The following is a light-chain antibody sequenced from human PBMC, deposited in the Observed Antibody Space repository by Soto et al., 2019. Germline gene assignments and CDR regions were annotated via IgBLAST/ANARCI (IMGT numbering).Light chain of an antibody. Sequence: DIVMTQSPDSLAVSLGERATINCKSSQSLLYSSNNKNYLAWYQQKPGQPPKLLIYWASTRESGVPDRFSGSGSGTDFTLTISSLQAEDGAVYYCQQYYSTPRTFGQGTRVEIK. V-gene: IGKV4-1*01. J-gene: IGKJ1*01. CDR3: QQYYSTPRT. CDR2: WAS. CDR1: QSLLYSSNNKNY.